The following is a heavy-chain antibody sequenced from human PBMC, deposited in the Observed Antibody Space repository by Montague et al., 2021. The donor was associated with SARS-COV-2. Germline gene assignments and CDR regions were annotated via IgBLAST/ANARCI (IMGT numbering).Heavy chain of an antibody. Sequence: PRLSCAASGFTFSSYEMNRVRQAPGKGLEWLSSISYSGGITNYADSVRGRFTISRDFAKNSLYLQMNSLRAEDTAVYYCVREGSGWFFDYWGQGALVTVSS. CDR2: ISYSGGIT. D-gene: IGHD2-15*01. CDR1: GFTFSSYE. CDR3: VREGSGWFFDY. V-gene: IGHV3-48*03. J-gene: IGHJ4*02.